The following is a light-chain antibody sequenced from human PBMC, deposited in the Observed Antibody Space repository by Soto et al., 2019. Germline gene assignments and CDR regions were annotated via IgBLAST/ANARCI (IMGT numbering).Light chain of an antibody. V-gene: IGKV1-5*03. J-gene: IGKJ1*01. Sequence: DIQMTQSPSTLSASVGDRVTITCRARQTVSSWLAWFQQKPGKAPNLLIYGVSSVESGVPSRFSGSGSGTEFTLTISNLQPDDFATYYCQQYADSSWTFGQGTKVE. CDR3: QQYADSSWT. CDR2: GVS. CDR1: QTVSSW.